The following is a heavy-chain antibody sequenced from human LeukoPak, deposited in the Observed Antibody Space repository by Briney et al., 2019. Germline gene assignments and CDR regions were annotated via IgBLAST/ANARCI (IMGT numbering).Heavy chain of an antibody. CDR3: ARVSNGAFDI. J-gene: IGHJ3*02. D-gene: IGHD2-8*01. V-gene: IGHV4-38-2*02. CDR1: GYSISSGYY. Sequence: PSETLSLTCTVSGYSISSGYYWGWIRQPPGKGLEWIGSIYHSGSTYYNPSLKSRVTISLDTSKNQFSLKLSSVTAADTAVYYCARVSNGAFDIWGQGTMVTVSS. CDR2: IYHSGST.